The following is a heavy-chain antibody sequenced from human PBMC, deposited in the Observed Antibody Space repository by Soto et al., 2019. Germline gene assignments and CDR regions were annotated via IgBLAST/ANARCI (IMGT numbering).Heavy chain of an antibody. CDR2: ISAYNGNT. CDR3: ARDRASTVVTPILN. CDR1: GYTFTSYG. J-gene: IGHJ4*02. D-gene: IGHD2-21*02. Sequence: ASVKVSCKASGYTFTSYGISWVRQAPGQGLEWMGWISAYNGNTNYAQKLQGRVTMTTDTSTSTAYMELRSLRSDDTAVYYCARDRASTVVTPILNWGQGTLVTVSS. V-gene: IGHV1-18*01.